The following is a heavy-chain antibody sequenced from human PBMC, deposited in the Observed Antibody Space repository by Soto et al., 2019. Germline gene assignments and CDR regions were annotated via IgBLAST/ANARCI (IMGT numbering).Heavy chain of an antibody. CDR1: GYTFTSYG. V-gene: IGHV1-18*01. CDR3: ATIVPITMIVVVRHVDAFAI. Sequence: ASVKVSCKASGYTFTSYGISWVRQAPGQGLEWMGWISAYNGNTNYAQKLQGRVTMTKDTSTDTAYMELSSLRSEDTAVYYCATIVPITMIVVVRHVDAFAIWGQGTMVTVSS. J-gene: IGHJ3*02. D-gene: IGHD3-22*01. CDR2: ISAYNGNT.